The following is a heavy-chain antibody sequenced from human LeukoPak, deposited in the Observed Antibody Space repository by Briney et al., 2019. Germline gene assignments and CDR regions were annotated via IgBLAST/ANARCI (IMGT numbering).Heavy chain of an antibody. D-gene: IGHD3-22*01. CDR2: IYYSGST. CDR1: GGSISSYY. J-gene: IGHJ4*02. CDR3: ARGRYYYDSSGYYVVFFDY. V-gene: IGHV4-59*08. Sequence: SETLSLTCTVSGGSISSYYWSWIRQPPGKGLEWIGYIYYSGSTNYNPSLKSRVTISVDTSKNQFSLKLSSVTAADTAVYYCARGRYYYDSSGYYVVFFDYWGQGTLVAVSS.